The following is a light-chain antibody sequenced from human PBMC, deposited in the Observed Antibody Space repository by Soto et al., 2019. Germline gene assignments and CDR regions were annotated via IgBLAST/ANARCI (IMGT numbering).Light chain of an antibody. CDR3: QVWDSSSDHLV. V-gene: IGLV3-21*04. CDR2: YDS. J-gene: IGLJ2*01. CDR1: NIGSKS. Sequence: SYELTQPPSVSVAPGKTARITCGGNNIGSKSVHWYQPKPGQAPVLVIYYDSDRPSGIPERFSGSNSGNTATLTISRVEAGDEADYYCQVWDSSSDHLVFGGGTKLT.